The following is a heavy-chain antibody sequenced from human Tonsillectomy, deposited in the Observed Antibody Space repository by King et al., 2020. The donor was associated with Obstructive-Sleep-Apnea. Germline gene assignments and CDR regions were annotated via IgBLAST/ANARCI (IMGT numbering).Heavy chain of an antibody. CDR1: GFTFSSYS. CDR2: ISSSSSTI. CDR3: ASLGGYYDFWRGNHQLDY. Sequence: QLVQSGGGLVQPGGSLRLSCAASGFTFSSYSINWVRQAPGKGLEWVSYISSSSSTIYYADSVKGRFTISRDNAKNSLYLQMNSLRAEDTAVYYCASLGGYYDFWRGNHQLDYWGQGTLVTVSS. D-gene: IGHD3-3*01. J-gene: IGHJ4*02. V-gene: IGHV3-48*04.